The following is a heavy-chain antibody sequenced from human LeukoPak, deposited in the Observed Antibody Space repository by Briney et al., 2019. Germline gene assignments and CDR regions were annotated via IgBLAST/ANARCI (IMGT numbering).Heavy chain of an antibody. CDR2: IYYSGST. D-gene: IGHD3-16*01. Sequence: PSETLSLTCTVSGGSISSYYWSWIRQPPGKGLEWIGYIYYSGSTYYNPSLKSRVTISVDTSKNQFSLKLSSVAAADTAVYYCARRGTLDAFDIWGQGTMVTVSS. CDR1: GGSISSYY. J-gene: IGHJ3*02. CDR3: ARRGTLDAFDI. V-gene: IGHV4-59*12.